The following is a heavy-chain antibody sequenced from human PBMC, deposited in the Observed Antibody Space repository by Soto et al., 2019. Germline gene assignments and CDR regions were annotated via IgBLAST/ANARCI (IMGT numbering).Heavy chain of an antibody. V-gene: IGHV3-74*03. J-gene: IGHJ4*02. CDR1: GFTFSSYW. CDR2: IDGYGSST. CDR3: VRGLGNSDH. Sequence: EVQLVESGGGLVQPGGSLRLSCVASGFTFSSYWMHWVRQGPGKKPVWVSFIDGYGSSTKYANSVRGRFTISRDNAKNTLYLLMNSLRVEDTSIYYCVRGLGNSDHGGQGTLVTVSS.